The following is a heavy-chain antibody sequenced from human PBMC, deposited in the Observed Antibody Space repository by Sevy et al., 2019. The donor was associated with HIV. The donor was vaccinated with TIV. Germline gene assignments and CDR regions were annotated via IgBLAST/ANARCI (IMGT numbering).Heavy chain of an antibody. J-gene: IGHJ4*02. CDR2: FDPEDGET. V-gene: IGHV1-24*01. D-gene: IGHD2-2*01. CDR3: ATSPYCSSTSCYRFDY. CDR1: GYTLTELS. Sequence: ASVKVSCKVSGYTLTELSMHWVRQAPGKGLEWMGGFDPEDGETIYAQKFQGRVTMTEETSTDTAYMELSSLRSEDTAVYYCATSPYCSSTSCYRFDYWGQGTLVTVSS.